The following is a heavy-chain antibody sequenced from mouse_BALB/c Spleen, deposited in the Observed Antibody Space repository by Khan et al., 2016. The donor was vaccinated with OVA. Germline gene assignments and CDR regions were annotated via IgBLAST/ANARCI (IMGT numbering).Heavy chain of an antibody. D-gene: IGHD1-1*01. V-gene: IGHV3-2*02. CDR3: ARGNYYGYYFDY. J-gene: IGHJ2*01. CDR1: GYSITSGYA. Sequence: QLEESGPGLVKPYQSLSLTCTVTGYSITSGYAWNWIRQFPGNKLEWMGYISYSGVTSYTPSLKSRISITRDTSKNQFFLQLNSVTTEDTATYYCARGNYYGYYFDYWGQGTTLTVSS. CDR2: ISYSGVT.